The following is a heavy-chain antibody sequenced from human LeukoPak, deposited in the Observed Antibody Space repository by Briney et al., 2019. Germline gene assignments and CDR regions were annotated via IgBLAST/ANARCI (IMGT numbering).Heavy chain of an antibody. D-gene: IGHD6-19*01. CDR2: IYYSGST. V-gene: IGHV4-59*01. CDR1: GGSISTYS. CDR3: ARAHSSGWPHMFDP. J-gene: IGHJ5*02. Sequence: SETLSLTCTVSGGSISTYSWTWIRQPPGKGLEWIGNIYYSGSTNYNPSLKSRVTISIDTSKNQYSLKVSSVTAADTAVYYCARAHSSGWPHMFDPWGQGTLVTVPS.